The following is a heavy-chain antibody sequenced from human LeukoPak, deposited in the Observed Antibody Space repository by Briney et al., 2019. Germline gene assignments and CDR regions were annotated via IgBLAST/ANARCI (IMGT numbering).Heavy chain of an antibody. J-gene: IGHJ4*02. D-gene: IGHD3-9*01. CDR3: ARAESDWPPYIDY. CDR1: GYTFTSFY. V-gene: IGHV1-18*01. Sequence: ASVKVSCKASGYTFTSFYISWVRQAPGQGLEWLGWISAYNGKTNYAQKLQGRVTMATDTSTTTAYMVLRSLRDDDTAVYWCARAESDWPPYIDYWGQGTLVTVSS. CDR2: ISAYNGKT.